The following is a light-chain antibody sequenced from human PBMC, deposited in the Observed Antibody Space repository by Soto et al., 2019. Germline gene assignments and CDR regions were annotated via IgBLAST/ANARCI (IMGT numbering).Light chain of an antibody. V-gene: IGLV2-14*03. J-gene: IGLJ3*02. CDR2: DVD. CDR3: CAYTARTTLSWV. Sequence: QSVLTQPTSVSGSPGQSITISCTGVSSDIGGYNHVSWYQQHPGNVPRLIIYDVDNRPLGISNRFSGSQSGNTASLSIPGLQAEDEADYYCCAYTARTTLSWVFGGGTKGTVL. CDR1: SSDIGGYNH.